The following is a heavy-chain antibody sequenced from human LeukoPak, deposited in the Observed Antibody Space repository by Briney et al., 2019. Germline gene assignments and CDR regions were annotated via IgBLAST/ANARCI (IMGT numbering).Heavy chain of an antibody. J-gene: IGHJ5*02. CDR1: GFTFSSYV. V-gene: IGHV3-23*01. Sequence: GGSLRLSXAASGFTFSSYVMTWVRQTPGKGLEWVSAISVSGDSTYYADSVKGRFTISRDNSKNTLYLQMNSLRDEDTAVYYCAKEGTWGQGTLVTVSS. CDR2: ISVSGDST. CDR3: AKEGT.